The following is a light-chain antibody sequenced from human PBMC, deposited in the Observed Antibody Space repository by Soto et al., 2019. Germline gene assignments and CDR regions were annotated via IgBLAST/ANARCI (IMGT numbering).Light chain of an antibody. CDR1: SSDIGAYDY. V-gene: IGLV2-14*01. CDR2: EVT. Sequence: QSALTQPASVSGSPGQSITISCTGTSSDIGAYDYVSGYQQYPGRVPKLLIHEVTNRPSGVSDRFSGSKSGNTASLTISGLQTEDEADYYCSSHAGSSAFYVFGTGTKVTVL. CDR3: SSHAGSSAFYV. J-gene: IGLJ1*01.